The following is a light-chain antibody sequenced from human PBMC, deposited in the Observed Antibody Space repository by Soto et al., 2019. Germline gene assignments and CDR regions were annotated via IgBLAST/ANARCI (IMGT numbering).Light chain of an antibody. CDR1: QTINGW. V-gene: IGKV1-5*03. Sequence: DIQMTQSPSTLSASIGDRVTTTCRASQTINGWLAWYQQKPGKAPKLLIHKTSSLESGVPSRFSGNGSETEFTLTISSLQPDDFATYYCQQYKTTFGPGTKVDI. J-gene: IGKJ3*01. CDR2: KTS. CDR3: QQYKTT.